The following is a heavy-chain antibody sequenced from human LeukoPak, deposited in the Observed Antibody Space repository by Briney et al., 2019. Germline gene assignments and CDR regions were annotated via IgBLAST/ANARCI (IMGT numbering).Heavy chain of an antibody. D-gene: IGHD2-2*01. V-gene: IGHV6-1*01. CDR2: TYYRSKWYS. Sequence: SQTLSLTCAISGDSVSSNSAAWNWIRQSPSRGLEWLGRTYYRSKWYSNYAISVKSRITINPDTSKNQFSLQLNSVTPEDTAVYYCARDFCSSSNCPNNWIDPWGQGTLVTVSS. CDR1: GDSVSSNSAA. J-gene: IGHJ5*02. CDR3: ARDFCSSSNCPNNWIDP.